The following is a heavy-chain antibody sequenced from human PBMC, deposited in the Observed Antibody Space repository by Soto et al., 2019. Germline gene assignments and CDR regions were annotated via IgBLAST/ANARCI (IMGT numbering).Heavy chain of an antibody. CDR3: ARGVYDAFDI. J-gene: IGHJ3*02. V-gene: IGHV3-48*03. CDR2: ISSSGSTI. CDR1: GFTFSSYE. Sequence: PGGSLRLSCAASGFTFSSYEMNWVRQAPGKGLEWVSYISSSGSTIYYADSVKGRFTISRDNAKNSLYLQMNSLRAEDTAVYYCARGVYDAFDIWGQGTMVTVSS.